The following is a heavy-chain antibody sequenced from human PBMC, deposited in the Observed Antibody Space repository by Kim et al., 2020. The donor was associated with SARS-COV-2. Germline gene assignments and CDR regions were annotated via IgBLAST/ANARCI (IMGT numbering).Heavy chain of an antibody. V-gene: IGHV3-9*01. Sequence: DSVKGRFTMSRDNAKNSLYLQMNSLRSEDTALYYCATVDYYDSTARAFDNWGQGTMVTVSS. CDR3: ATVDYYDSTARAFDN. D-gene: IGHD3-22*01. J-gene: IGHJ3*02.